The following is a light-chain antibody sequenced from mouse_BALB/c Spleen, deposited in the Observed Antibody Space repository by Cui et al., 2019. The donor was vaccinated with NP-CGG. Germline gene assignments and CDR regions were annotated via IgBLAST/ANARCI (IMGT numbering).Light chain of an antibody. CDR2: GTN. V-gene: IGLV1*01. CDR1: TGAVTTSNY. CDR3: ALWYSNHWV. J-gene: IGLJ1*01. Sequence: QPVVTTEAAPTTSPGETVTLTCRSSTGAVTTSNYANWVQEKPDHLFTGLIGGTNNRIPGVPARFSGSLIGDKAALTITGAQTEDEAIYFCALWYSNHWVFGGGTKLTVL.